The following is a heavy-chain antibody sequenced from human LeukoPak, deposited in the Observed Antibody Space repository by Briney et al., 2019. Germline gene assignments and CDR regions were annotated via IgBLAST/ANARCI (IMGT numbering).Heavy chain of an antibody. CDR1: GGSITSSNW. V-gene: IGHV4-4*02. J-gene: IGHJ1*01. CDR3: ATAGSSSWYKYFQH. CDR2: VYHSGST. Sequence: SGTLSLTCGASGGSITSSNWWTWVRQPPGMGLEWTGEVYHSGSTYYNPSLKSRVTISVDKSKNQFSLRLSSVTAADTAVYYCATAGSSSWYKYFQHWGQGTLVTVSS. D-gene: IGHD6-13*01.